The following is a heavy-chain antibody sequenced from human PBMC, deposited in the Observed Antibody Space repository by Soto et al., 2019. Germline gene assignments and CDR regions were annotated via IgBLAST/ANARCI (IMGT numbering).Heavy chain of an antibody. Sequence: ETLSLTCTVSGGSISSYYWTWIRQPPGKGLEWIGHIYYSGSTTYNPSLKNRVTISVDASKSQFYLKLRSVTAADTAVYYCARGMAEEQIFYSFDYWGQGALVTVSS. CDR3: ARGMAEEQIFYSFDY. CDR2: IYYSGST. V-gene: IGHV4-59*01. J-gene: IGHJ4*02. D-gene: IGHD3-9*01. CDR1: GGSISSYY.